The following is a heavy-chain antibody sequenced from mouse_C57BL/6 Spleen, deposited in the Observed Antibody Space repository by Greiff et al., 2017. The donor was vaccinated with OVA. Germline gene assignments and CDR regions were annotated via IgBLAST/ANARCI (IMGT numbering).Heavy chain of an antibody. Sequence: DVQLQESGPGLVKPSQSLSLTCSVTGYSITSGYYWNWIRQFPGNKLEWMGYISYDGSNNYNPSLKNRISITRDTSKNQFFLKLNSVTTEDTATYYCARDDYGSSYHFDDWGQGTTLTVSS. D-gene: IGHD1-1*01. CDR1: GYSITSGYY. J-gene: IGHJ2*01. V-gene: IGHV3-6*01. CDR3: ARDDYGSSYHFDD. CDR2: ISYDGSN.